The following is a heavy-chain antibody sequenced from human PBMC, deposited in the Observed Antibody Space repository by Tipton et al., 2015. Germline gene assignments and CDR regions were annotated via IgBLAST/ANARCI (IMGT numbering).Heavy chain of an antibody. CDR1: GGSISSNNW. J-gene: IGHJ5*01. CDR2: IYHSGTT. Sequence: GLVKPSGTLSLTCVVSGGSISSNNWWTWVRQPPGKGLEWIGEIYHSGTTNHNPSLMSRITMAVDKSKNQVSLEVTSVTAADTAVYYCAREWGGFSSGWFDSWGQGTLVTVSS. D-gene: IGHD6-25*01. V-gene: IGHV4-4*02. CDR3: AREWGGFSSGWFDS.